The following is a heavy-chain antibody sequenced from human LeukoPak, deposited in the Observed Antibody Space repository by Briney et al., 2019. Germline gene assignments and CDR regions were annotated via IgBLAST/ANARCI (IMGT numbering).Heavy chain of an antibody. V-gene: IGHV1-2*02. D-gene: IGHD2-21*02. CDR2: INPNSGET. CDR3: ARDGVFRFEVGDVYYYYMDV. Sequence: ASVKVFCKASGYTFTGYYMHWVRQAPGQGLEWMGWINPNSGETKYAQKFQGRITMTRDTSNNTVYMDLTRLIFDDTAMYYCARDGVFRFEVGDVYYYYMDVWGKGTTVIISS. CDR1: GYTFTGYY. J-gene: IGHJ6*03.